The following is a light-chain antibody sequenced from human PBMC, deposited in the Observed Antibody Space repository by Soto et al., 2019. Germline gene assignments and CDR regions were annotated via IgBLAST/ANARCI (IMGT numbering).Light chain of an antibody. V-gene: IGKV1-39*01. CDR1: HSISTY. J-gene: IGKJ1*01. CDR2: AAS. CDR3: QQSYRAPWT. Sequence: DIQMTQYPSTLSASVGGRVTITCRASHSISTYLNWYQCKPGKAPKVVIYAASSLASGVPSRFRGSGSGTEFTLTISSLQAEDFATYYCQQSYRAPWTFGQGTKVDIK.